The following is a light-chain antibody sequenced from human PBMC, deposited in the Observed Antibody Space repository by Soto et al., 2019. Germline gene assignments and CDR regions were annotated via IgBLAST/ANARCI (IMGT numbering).Light chain of an antibody. CDR3: QQYRNWPPRT. V-gene: IGKV3-15*01. CDR2: GAS. Sequence: EIVMTQSPATLSVSPGETATLSCRASQSVGRAVAWYQHKPGQAPRLLIVGASIRATGVPGRFSGGGSGTEFTLTIATLQSEDFAVYYCQQYRNWPPRTFGGGTTVEI. CDR1: QSVGRA. J-gene: IGKJ4*01.